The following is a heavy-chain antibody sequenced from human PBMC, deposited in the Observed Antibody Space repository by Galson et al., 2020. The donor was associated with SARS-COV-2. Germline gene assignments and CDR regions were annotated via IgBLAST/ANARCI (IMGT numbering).Heavy chain of an antibody. D-gene: IGHD1-26*01. CDR1: GFTFSSYG. V-gene: IGHV3-30*03. CDR2: ISYDGSNK. Sequence: GGSLRLSCAASGFTFSSYGMHWVRQAPGKGLEWVAVISYDGSNKYYADSVKGRFTISRDNSKNTLYLQMNSLRAEDTAVYYCARVGAVGAIPFDYWGQGTLVTVSS. CDR3: ARVGAVGAIPFDY. J-gene: IGHJ4*02.